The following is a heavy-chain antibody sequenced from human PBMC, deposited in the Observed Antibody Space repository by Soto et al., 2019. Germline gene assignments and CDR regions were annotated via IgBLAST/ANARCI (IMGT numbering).Heavy chain of an antibody. J-gene: IGHJ5*02. V-gene: IGHV4-59*01. Sequence: SETLSLTCTVAGGSIFSDDWTWIRQPPGKGLEWIGYISRGGSSRYATSLKGRVTFSTDTSKNQVTLKLTYVTLADTAVYYCARGYWFDPWGPGTLVTVSS. CDR3: ARGYWFDP. CDR1: GGSIFSDD. CDR2: ISRGGSS.